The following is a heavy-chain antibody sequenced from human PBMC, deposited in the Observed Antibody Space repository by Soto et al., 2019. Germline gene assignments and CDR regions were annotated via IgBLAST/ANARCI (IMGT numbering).Heavy chain of an antibody. Sequence: QVQLVESGGGVVQPGRSLRLSCAASGFIFSSYAIHWVRQAPGKGLEWVAVISYDGRNKYYGDTVKGRFTISRDNSKNTLYMQMNSLRAEDTAVYYCARDRYYDILTGYYDNWFDPWGQGTLVTVSS. J-gene: IGHJ5*02. D-gene: IGHD3-9*01. CDR3: ARDRYYDILTGYYDNWFDP. CDR2: ISYDGRNK. V-gene: IGHV3-30*04. CDR1: GFIFSSYA.